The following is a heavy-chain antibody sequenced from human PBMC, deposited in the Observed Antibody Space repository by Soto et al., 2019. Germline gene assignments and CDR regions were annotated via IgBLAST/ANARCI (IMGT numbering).Heavy chain of an antibody. CDR2: IYHSGST. Sequence: QLQLQESGSGLVKPSQTLSLTCAVSGGSISSGGYSWSWIRQPPGKGLEWIGYIYHSGSTYYNPSLKSRVTISVDRSKNQFSLKLSSVTAADTAVYYCARACTPYCGGDCFDYWGQGTLVTVSS. V-gene: IGHV4-30-2*01. CDR1: GGSISSGGYS. CDR3: ARACTPYCGGDCFDY. D-gene: IGHD2-21*01. J-gene: IGHJ4*02.